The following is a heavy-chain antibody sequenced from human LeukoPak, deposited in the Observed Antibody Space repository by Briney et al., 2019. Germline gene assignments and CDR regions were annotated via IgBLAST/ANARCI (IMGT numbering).Heavy chain of an antibody. CDR3: AKDLLVNIIFWSGYDY. CDR1: GFTFSSYA. Sequence: GGSLRLSCAASGFTFSSYAMSWVRQAPGKGLEWVSAISGSGGSTYYADSVKGRFTISRDNSKNTLYLQMSRLRADDTAVYYCAKDLLVNIIFWSGYDYWGQGTLVTASS. D-gene: IGHD3-3*01. J-gene: IGHJ4*02. CDR2: ISGSGGST. V-gene: IGHV3-23*01.